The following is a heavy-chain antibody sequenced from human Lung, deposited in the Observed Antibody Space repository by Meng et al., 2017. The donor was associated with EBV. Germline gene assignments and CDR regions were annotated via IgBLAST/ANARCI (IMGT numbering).Heavy chain of an antibody. D-gene: IGHD1-1*01. V-gene: IGHV1-2*04. J-gene: IGHJ5*02. Sequence: QVHGVYAGGEVKKPGASVKVSCKASGYTFTGYYIHWVRQAPGQGLEWMGWINPNTGGTKYAQKFQGWVTLTRDTSISTAYMELSRLRSDDTAVYYCARGRYELIWGLFDPWGQGTLVTVSS. CDR3: ARGRYELIWGLFDP. CDR1: GYTFTGYY. CDR2: INPNTGGT.